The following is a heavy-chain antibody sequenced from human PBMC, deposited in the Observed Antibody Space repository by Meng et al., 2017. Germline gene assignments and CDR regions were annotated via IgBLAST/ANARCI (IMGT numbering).Heavy chain of an antibody. CDR3: ATGAAAADH. D-gene: IGHD6-13*01. Sequence: VTLLESGGCLVKPGGSLRLSCVASGFRVTDAWMSWVRQAPGKGLEWVGRINSNSDGGTTDYAAPVKGRFTISRDDSKNTLYLQMNSLITEDTAVYFCATGAAAADHWGQGTLVTVPS. J-gene: IGHJ4*02. V-gene: IGHV3-15*01. CDR2: INSNSDGGTT. CDR1: GFRVTDAW.